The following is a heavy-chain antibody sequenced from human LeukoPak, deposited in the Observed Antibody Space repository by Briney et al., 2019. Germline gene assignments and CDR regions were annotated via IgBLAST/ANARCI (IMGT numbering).Heavy chain of an antibody. Sequence: ASVKVSCKASGYTFTSYYMHWVRQAPGQGLEWMGIINPSGGSTSYAQKFQGRVTMTRDMSTSTVYMELSRLRSDDTAVYYCARVVARRSSGWYPGAGYWGQGTLVTVSS. CDR3: ARVVARRSSGWYPGAGY. CDR1: GYTFTSYY. V-gene: IGHV1-46*01. J-gene: IGHJ4*02. CDR2: INPSGGST. D-gene: IGHD6-19*01.